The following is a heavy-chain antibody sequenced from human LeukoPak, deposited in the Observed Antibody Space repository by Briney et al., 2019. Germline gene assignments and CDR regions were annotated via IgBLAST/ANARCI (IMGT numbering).Heavy chain of an antibody. CDR2: IKNSGIT. CDR3: ARGPNYYGSGSYYTFDY. J-gene: IGHJ4*02. CDR1: GGSVTTSTYY. Sequence: SETLSLTCTVSGGSVTTSTYYWGWIRQPPGKGLEWIGTIKNSGITHYNPSLKSRLTMSVDTSKNQFSLKLNSVTAADTAVYYCARGPNYYGSGSYYTFDYWGQGTLVTVSS. V-gene: IGHV4-39*01. D-gene: IGHD3-10*01.